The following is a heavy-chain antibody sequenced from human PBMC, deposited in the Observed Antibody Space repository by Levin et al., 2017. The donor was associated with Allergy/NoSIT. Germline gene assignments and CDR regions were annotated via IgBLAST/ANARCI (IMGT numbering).Heavy chain of an antibody. CDR3: ARGPPGYSTCLEP. Sequence: SQTLSLPCPVSGGSVPGYHWSWIRPSPGKGLEWIGYISYSGSTNYNPSLESRVTISIDTSKNRFSLELSSMTPADTAVYYCARGPPGYSTCLEPLVQGTLVTLSS. CDR1: GGSVPGYH. CDR2: ISYSGST. D-gene: IGHD6-13*01. V-gene: IGHV4-59*02. J-gene: IGHJ5*02.